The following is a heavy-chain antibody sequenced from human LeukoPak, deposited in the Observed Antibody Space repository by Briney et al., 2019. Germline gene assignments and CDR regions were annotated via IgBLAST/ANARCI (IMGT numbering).Heavy chain of an antibody. D-gene: IGHD2-15*01. CDR1: GYTFTGYF. CDR3: ARVREVVAATLPDY. Sequence: SVKVSCKASGYTFTGYFIHWVRQAPGQGLEWMGGIIPIFGTANYAQKFQGRVTITADKSTSTAYMELSSLGSEDTAVYYCARVREVVAATLPDYWGQGTLVTVSS. CDR2: IIPIFGTA. J-gene: IGHJ4*02. V-gene: IGHV1-69*06.